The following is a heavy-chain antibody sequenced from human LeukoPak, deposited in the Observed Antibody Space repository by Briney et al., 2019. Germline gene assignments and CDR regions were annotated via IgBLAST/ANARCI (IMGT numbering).Heavy chain of an antibody. CDR1: GGSISSYY. D-gene: IGHD3-22*01. Sequence: SETLSLTCTVSGGSISSYYWSWIRQPAGKGLEWIGRIYTSGSTDYNPPLKSRVTMSVDTSKNQFSLKLSSVTAADTAVYYCARGEYYYDSSGYGVFDYWGQGTLVTVSS. CDR2: IYTSGST. J-gene: IGHJ4*02. V-gene: IGHV4-4*07. CDR3: ARGEYYYDSSGYGVFDY.